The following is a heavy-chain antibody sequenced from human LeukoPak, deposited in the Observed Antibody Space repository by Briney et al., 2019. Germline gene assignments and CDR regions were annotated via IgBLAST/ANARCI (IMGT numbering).Heavy chain of an antibody. D-gene: IGHD1-26*01. V-gene: IGHV3-7*03. Sequence: GGSLRLSCAASGFTFSNYWMTWVRQAPGKGLEWVANIKEDGSEKYNVDSVRGRFTISRDNAKNSLYLQMNSLRAEDTAVYYCARLHSGRYYGDAFDIWGQGTMVTVPS. CDR2: IKEDGSEK. J-gene: IGHJ3*02. CDR3: ARLHSGRYYGDAFDI. CDR1: GFTFSNYW.